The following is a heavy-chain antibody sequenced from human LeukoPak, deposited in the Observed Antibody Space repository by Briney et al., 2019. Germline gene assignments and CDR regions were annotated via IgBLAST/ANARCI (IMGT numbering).Heavy chain of an antibody. CDR1: GFTFDDYA. CDR3: AKLQSSTSCYFCSWFDP. V-gene: IGHV3-9*01. D-gene: IGHD2-2*01. J-gene: IGHJ5*02. Sequence: PGGSLRLSCAASGFTFDDYAMHWVRQAPGKGLEWVSGISWNSGSIGYADSVKGRFTISRDNAKNSLYLQMNSLRAEDTAVYYCAKLQSSTSCYFCSWFDPWGQGTLVTVSS. CDR2: ISWNSGSI.